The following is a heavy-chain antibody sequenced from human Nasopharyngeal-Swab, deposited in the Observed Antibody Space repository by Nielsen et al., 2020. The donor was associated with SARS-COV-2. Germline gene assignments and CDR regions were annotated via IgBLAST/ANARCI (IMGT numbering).Heavy chain of an antibody. Sequence: ASVKVSCKSSGYTFSRNDINWVRQATGQGLEWMGRINPNSGATKSAQRFQGRVTMTSDTSISTAYMDLSSLTSDDTALYYCAREHPTTRASDYWGQGTLVTVSS. CDR2: INPNSGAT. J-gene: IGHJ4*02. V-gene: IGHV1-2*06. CDR3: AREHPTTRASDY. D-gene: IGHD4-11*01. CDR1: GYTFSRND.